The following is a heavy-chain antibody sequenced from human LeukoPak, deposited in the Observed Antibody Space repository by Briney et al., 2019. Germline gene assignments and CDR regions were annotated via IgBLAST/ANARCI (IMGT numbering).Heavy chain of an antibody. Sequence: GESLKISCKGSGYSFTNYWIARVRQMPGKGLEWMGIIYPGDSNTRYSPSFEGQVTISADKSISTAYLQWSSLKASDTAMYYCAATYYYDSSGYLFDYWGQGTLVTVSS. CDR1: GYSFTNYW. J-gene: IGHJ4*02. CDR3: AATYYYDSSGYLFDY. V-gene: IGHV5-51*01. CDR2: IYPGDSNT. D-gene: IGHD3-22*01.